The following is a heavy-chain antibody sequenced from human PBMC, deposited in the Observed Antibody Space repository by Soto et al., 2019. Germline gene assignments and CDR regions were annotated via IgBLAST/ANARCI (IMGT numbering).Heavy chain of an antibody. Sequence: EVQLVESGGDLVQPGGSLRLSCAASGFTFSSYWMSWVRQAPGKGLEWVANIKQDGSEKYYVDSVKGRFTISRDNAKNSLYLQMNSLRVEETAVYYCASHSSGYKYWGQGTLVTVSS. CDR3: ASHSSGYKY. J-gene: IGHJ4*02. CDR2: IKQDGSEK. V-gene: IGHV3-7*01. CDR1: GFTFSSYW. D-gene: IGHD3-22*01.